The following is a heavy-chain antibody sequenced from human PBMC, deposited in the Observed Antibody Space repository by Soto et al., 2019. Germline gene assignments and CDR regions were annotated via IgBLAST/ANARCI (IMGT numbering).Heavy chain of an antibody. Sequence: PSETLSLTCAVYGGSFSGYYWSWIRQPPGKGLEWIGEINHSGSTNYNPSLKSRVTISVDTSKNQFSLKLSSVTAADTAVYYCASTWQPHWYFDLWGRGTLVTVSS. CDR3: ASTWQPHWYFDL. J-gene: IGHJ2*01. D-gene: IGHD3-16*01. CDR1: GGSFSGYY. V-gene: IGHV4-34*01. CDR2: INHSGST.